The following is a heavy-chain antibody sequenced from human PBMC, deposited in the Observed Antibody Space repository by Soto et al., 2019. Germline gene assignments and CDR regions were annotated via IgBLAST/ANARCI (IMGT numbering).Heavy chain of an antibody. J-gene: IGHJ5*02. V-gene: IGHV4-59*01. CDR3: ARTPLMGSGWYWFDP. CDR2: IYYSGST. CDR1: GGSISSYY. D-gene: IGHD6-19*01. Sequence: SLTCTVSGGSISSYYWSWIRQPPGKGLEWIGYIYYSGSTNYNPSLKSRVTISVDTSKNQFSLKLSSVTAADTAVYYCARTPLMGSGWYWFDPWGQGTLVTVSS.